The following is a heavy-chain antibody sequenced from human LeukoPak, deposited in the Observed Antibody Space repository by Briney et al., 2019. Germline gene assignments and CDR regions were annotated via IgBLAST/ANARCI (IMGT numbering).Heavy chain of an antibody. CDR1: GGTFSSYA. CDR3: ARSYYYGSGSYHADY. J-gene: IGHJ4*02. Sequence: SVKVSCKASGGTFSSYAISWVRQAPGQGLEWMGRIIPILGIANYAQKFQGRVTITADKSTSTAYMELSSLRSEDTAVYYCARSYYYGSGSYHADYWGQGTLVTVSS. D-gene: IGHD3-10*01. CDR2: IIPILGIA. V-gene: IGHV1-69*04.